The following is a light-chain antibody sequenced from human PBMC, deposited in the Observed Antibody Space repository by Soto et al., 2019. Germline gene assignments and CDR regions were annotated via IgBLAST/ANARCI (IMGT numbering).Light chain of an antibody. J-gene: IGKJ2*01. CDR3: QQYNSYSL. CDR2: DAS. CDR1: QSISNR. V-gene: IGKV1-5*01. Sequence: DFQMTQSPSTLSASVGDRVAITCRASQSISNRLAWYQQKPGKAPKLLIYDASTLESGVPSRFSGSGSGTEFTLTISSLQPDDCATYYGQQYNSYSLFGQGTKLEIK.